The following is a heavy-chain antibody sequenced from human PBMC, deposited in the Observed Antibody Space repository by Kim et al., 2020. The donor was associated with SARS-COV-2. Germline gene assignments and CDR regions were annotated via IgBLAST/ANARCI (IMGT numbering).Heavy chain of an antibody. CDR1: GFTFDNYH. CDR3: ARDGLRGYDMDV. Sequence: GGSLRLSCAASGFTFDNYHMNWVRQAPGKGLEWVSYIDRRGRTMYYANSLKGRFSISRDNAKNSLFLQMNSLRDDDTAVYYCARDGLRGYDMDVWGQGTT. D-gene: IGHD3-10*01. V-gene: IGHV3-48*02. J-gene: IGHJ6*03. CDR2: IDRRGRTM.